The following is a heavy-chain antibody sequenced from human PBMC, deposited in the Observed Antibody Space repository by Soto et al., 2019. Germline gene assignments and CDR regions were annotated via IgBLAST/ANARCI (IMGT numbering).Heavy chain of an antibody. CDR3: AKALYGGFTY. J-gene: IGHJ4*02. V-gene: IGHV3-23*01. D-gene: IGHD3-10*01. CDR1: GFTFSVYA. Sequence: EVRLLESGGGLVQPGGSLRLSCAASGFTFSVYAMSWVRQAPGKGLEWVSGISGSGDSTHYADSVKGRFTVSRDNSKSMLYLQTNSLGAGVTAIYYCAKALYGGFTYWGQGTLVTVSS. CDR2: ISGSGDST.